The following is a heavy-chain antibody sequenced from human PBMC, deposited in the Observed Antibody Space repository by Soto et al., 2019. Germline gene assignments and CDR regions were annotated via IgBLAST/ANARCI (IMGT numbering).Heavy chain of an antibody. J-gene: IGHJ4*02. CDR2: MNGGGGST. CDR1: GFTFGSYA. V-gene: IGHV3-23*01. CDR3: ARSSLTYFEF. Sequence: EVGLLESGGGLVQPGGSLRLSCAASGFTFGSYAMSWVRQAPGKGLEWVSSMNGGGGSTYYAESVQGRFTISRDNSKNTLYLQMNRLRVEDTAVYYCARSSLTYFEFWGQGTLVTVSS.